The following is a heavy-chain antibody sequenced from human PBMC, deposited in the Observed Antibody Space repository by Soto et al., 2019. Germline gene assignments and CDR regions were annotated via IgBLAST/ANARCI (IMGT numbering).Heavy chain of an antibody. J-gene: IGHJ5*02. CDR2: INPSGGRT. CDR3: ARDAPGTDP. Sequence: QVQLVQSGAEVKKPGASVKVSCKASGYTFTTYSRHWVRQAPGQGLEWMGLINPSGGRTNYAQKFQGRVTMTRDTSTSTVYMALSSLRSEDTAIYYCARDAPGTDPWGQGTLVTVSS. CDR1: GYTFTTYS. D-gene: IGHD3-10*01. V-gene: IGHV1-46*01.